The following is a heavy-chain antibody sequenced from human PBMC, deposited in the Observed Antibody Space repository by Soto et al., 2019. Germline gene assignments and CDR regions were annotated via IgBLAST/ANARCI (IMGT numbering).Heavy chain of an antibody. J-gene: IGHJ6*02. CDR1: GFTFRNYD. Sequence: EVQLVESGGGLVQPGGSLRLSFEASGFTFRNYDMHWVRQGTGKGLEWVSGISAAGDPDYADSVEGRFTISSENAKTSFFLQMNSLRVGDTAVYYCARTDRDFYGLDVWGQGTTVIVSS. V-gene: IGHV3-13*05. CDR3: ARTDRDFYGLDV. CDR2: ISAAGDP.